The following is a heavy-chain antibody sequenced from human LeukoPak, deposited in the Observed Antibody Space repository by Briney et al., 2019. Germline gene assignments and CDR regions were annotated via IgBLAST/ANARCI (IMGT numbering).Heavy chain of an antibody. J-gene: IGHJ4*02. V-gene: IGHV4-59*12. D-gene: IGHD3-22*01. Sequence: PSETLSLTCTVSGVSISSYYWSWIRQPPGKGLEWIGYIYHSGSTYYNPSLKSRVTISVDRSKNQFSLKLSSVTAADTAVYYCARGTYYYDSSGYYFDYWGQGTLVTVSS. CDR3: ARGTYYYDSSGYYFDY. CDR2: IYHSGST. CDR1: GVSISSYY.